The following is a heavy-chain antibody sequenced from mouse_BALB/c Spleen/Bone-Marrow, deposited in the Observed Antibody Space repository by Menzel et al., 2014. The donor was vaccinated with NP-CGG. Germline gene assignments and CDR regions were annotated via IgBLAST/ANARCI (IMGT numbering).Heavy chain of an antibody. V-gene: IGHV4-1*02. J-gene: IGHJ1*01. Sequence: EVQGVESGGGLVQPGGSLKLSCAASGFDFSRYWMSWVRQAPGKGLEWIGEINPHSSTINYTPSLKDKFIISRDNAKNALYLQMSKVRSEYTALYYCARLNYYGNLFVWGAGTTVTASS. CDR3: ARLNYYGNLFV. CDR2: INPHSSTI. D-gene: IGHD1-1*01. CDR1: GFDFSRYW.